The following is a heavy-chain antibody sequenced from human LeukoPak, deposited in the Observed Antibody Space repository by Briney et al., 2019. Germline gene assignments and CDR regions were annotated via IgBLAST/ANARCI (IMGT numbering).Heavy chain of an antibody. CDR2: IYYSGST. Sequence: TSETLSLTCTGYGGSISSYYWSWIRQPPGKGLEWIGYIYYSGSTNYNPSLKSRVTISVDTSKNQFSLKLSSVTAADTAVYYCARIDYGPNYFDYWGQGTLVTVSS. D-gene: IGHD4-17*01. CDR3: ARIDYGPNYFDY. CDR1: GGSISSYY. J-gene: IGHJ4*02. V-gene: IGHV4-59*01.